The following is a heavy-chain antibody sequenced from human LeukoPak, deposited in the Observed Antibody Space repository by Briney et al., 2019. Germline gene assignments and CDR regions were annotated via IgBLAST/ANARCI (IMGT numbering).Heavy chain of an antibody. D-gene: IGHD3-10*01. J-gene: IGHJ4*02. CDR1: DRSFSNYF. CDR2: TTFIGST. V-gene: IGHV4-34*01. Sequence: SETLSLTCAVYDRSFSNYFWTWIRQPPGKGLEWIGETTFIGSTNYRPSLTNRLIISADTSKNQFSLKLRSVTAADTAVYYCARGSFYGSGGSIDFWGQGTLVTVSS. CDR3: ARGSFYGSGGSIDF.